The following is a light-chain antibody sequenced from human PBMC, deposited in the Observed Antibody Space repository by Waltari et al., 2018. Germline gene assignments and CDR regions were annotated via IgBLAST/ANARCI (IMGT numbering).Light chain of an antibody. Sequence: QSALTQPASVSGSPGQSITISCTATSSDFGANKYVSWYQQHPGKAPKVVIYDVTERHSGGSNRFAGSKSGSTASLTISGLQTEDEADYYCSSRTNSITWVFGGGTKVTVL. CDR2: DVT. CDR1: SSDFGANKY. V-gene: IGLV2-14*03. J-gene: IGLJ3*02. CDR3: SSRTNSITWV.